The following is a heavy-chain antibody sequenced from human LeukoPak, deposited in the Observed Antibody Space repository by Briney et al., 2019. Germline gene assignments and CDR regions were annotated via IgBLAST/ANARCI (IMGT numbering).Heavy chain of an antibody. J-gene: IGHJ4*02. Sequence: PGGSLRLSCAASGFTFSSCEMNWVRQAPGKGLEWLSYISNSGSSKYYADSVRGRFTISRDNAKNSLYLQMNSLRAEDTAVYYCARDRNSPAKYYFDYWGQGTLVTVSS. V-gene: IGHV3-48*03. CDR2: ISNSGSSK. CDR1: GFTFSSCE. D-gene: IGHD1-14*01. CDR3: ARDRNSPAKYYFDY.